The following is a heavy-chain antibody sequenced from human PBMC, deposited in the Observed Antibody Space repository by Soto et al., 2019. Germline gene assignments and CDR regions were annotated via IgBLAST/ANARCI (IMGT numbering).Heavy chain of an antibody. CDR2: IYYSGTT. CDR3: ARAYYDSSYWFDP. D-gene: IGHD3-22*01. V-gene: IGHV4-61*01. J-gene: IGHJ5*02. CDR1: GDSVISGSYY. Sequence: SETLSLTCTVSGDSVISGSYYWSWIRQPPGKGLEWIGYIYYSGTTNYNPSLMSRVTISVDMSKNQFSLKLSSVTAADTAVYYCARAYYDSSYWFDPWGQGTLVTVSS.